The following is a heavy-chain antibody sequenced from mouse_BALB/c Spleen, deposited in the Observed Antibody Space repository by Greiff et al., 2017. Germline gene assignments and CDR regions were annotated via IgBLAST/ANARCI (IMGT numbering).Heavy chain of an antibody. D-gene: IGHD2-1*01. J-gene: IGHJ1*01. CDR3: APIYYGYGYFDV. Sequence: EVKLLESGPGLVKPSQSLSLTCSVPGYSITSGYYWNWIRQFPGNKLEWMGYISYDGSNNYNPSLKNRISITRDTSKNQFFLKLNSVTTEDTATYYCAPIYYGYGYFDVWGAGTTVTVSS. CDR2: ISYDGSN. V-gene: IGHV3-6*02. CDR1: GYSITSGYY.